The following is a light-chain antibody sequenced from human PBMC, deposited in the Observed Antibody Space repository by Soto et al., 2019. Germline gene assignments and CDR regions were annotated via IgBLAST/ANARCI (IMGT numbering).Light chain of an antibody. J-gene: IGKJ1*01. CDR3: QQCAHSPLT. CDR1: QSVTKNF. Sequence: EIVLTQSPGTLSLSPGERATLSCRASQSVTKNFLAWYQQKPAQAPRLLINDAFNRATGIPDRFSGSGSGTDFNLTISRLEPEDFAVYYCQQCAHSPLTFGQGTRVEIK. V-gene: IGKV3-20*01. CDR2: DAF.